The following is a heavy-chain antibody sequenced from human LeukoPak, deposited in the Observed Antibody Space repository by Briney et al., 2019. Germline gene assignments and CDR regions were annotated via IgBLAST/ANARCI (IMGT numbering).Heavy chain of an antibody. CDR3: ARDPQHSMDV. CDR2: IWYDGSHT. Sequence: GRSLRLSCVGSGFTFSSHGVHWVRQAPGKGLEWVAVIWYDGSHTYYAESVKGRFTISRDDSKNTLYLQMNSLRAEDTGIYYCARDPQHSMDVWGQGTTVTVSS. D-gene: IGHD5-18*01. V-gene: IGHV3-33*01. CDR1: GFTFSSHG. J-gene: IGHJ6*02.